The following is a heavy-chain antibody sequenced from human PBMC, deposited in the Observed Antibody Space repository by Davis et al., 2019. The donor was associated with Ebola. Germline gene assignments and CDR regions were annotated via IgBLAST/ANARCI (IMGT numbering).Heavy chain of an antibody. D-gene: IGHD6-19*01. CDR2: INNDGTST. Sequence: GESLKISCAASGFTFSSYGMHWVRQAPGKGLVWVSRINNDGTSTSYADSVKGRFTISRDNSKNTLYLQMNSLRAEDTAVYYCARDLAGSYYGMDVWGQGTTVTVSS. V-gene: IGHV3-74*01. CDR3: ARDLAGSYYGMDV. CDR1: GFTFSSYG. J-gene: IGHJ6*02.